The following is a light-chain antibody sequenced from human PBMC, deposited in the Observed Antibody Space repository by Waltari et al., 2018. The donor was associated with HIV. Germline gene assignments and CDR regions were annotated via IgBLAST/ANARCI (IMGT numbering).Light chain of an antibody. Sequence: QSALTQPASVSGPPGQSITISCTGTSDDIGGSNLVSWYQHHPGKAPRLLIFDVDKRPPGISDPLSGSKSGYTASLTISGLRTEDEADYFCCSKSTIYFGVLFGGGTTLTVL. V-gene: IGLV2-23*02. J-gene: IGLJ2*01. CDR1: SDDIGGSNL. CDR3: CSKSTIYFGVL. CDR2: DVD.